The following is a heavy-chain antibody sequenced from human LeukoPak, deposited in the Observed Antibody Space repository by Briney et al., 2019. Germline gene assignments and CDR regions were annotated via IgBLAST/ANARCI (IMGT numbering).Heavy chain of an antibody. D-gene: IGHD3-10*01. CDR3: ARVWYGSGSLYYYYYYMDV. CDR2: IYSGGRT. J-gene: IGHJ6*03. CDR1: GFTVSSNY. V-gene: IGHV3-66*01. Sequence: GGSLRLSCAASGFTVSSNYMSWVRQAPGKGLEWVSVIYSGGRTYYADSVKGRFTISRDNSKNTLYLQMNSLRAEDTAVYYCARVWYGSGSLYYYYYYMDVWGKGTTVTVSS.